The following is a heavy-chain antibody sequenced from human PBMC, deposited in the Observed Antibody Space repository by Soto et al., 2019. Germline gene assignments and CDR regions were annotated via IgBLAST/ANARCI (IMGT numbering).Heavy chain of an antibody. J-gene: IGHJ4*02. CDR1: TGSFTGHY. CDR2: INHSGRS. V-gene: IGHV4-34*01. CDR3: ARGRCLLTSLLYFDY. Sequence: QVQLQQWGAGMLKPSETLSLTCAVYTGSFTGHYWNWIRQSPEKGLEWIGEINHSGRSNYYPSLRSRVTLSVDSSKNQFSLKMNSVIAADTAVNDCARGRCLLTSLLYFDYWGQGTQVTVSS. D-gene: IGHD3-16*01.